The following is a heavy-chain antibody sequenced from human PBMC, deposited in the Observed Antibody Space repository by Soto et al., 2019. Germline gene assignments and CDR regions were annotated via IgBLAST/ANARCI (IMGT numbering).Heavy chain of an antibody. CDR2: IYYTGSI. CDR1: GGSFSSYY. V-gene: IGHV4-59*08. J-gene: IGHJ4*02. Sequence: SETLSLTCTASGGSFSSYYWSWIRQPPGKGLEWIGYIYYTGSIIYNPSLKSRVTMSVDTSKNQFSLKLSSVTAADTAVYYCARVFLRDWGSGWIFDYWGQGTLVTVSS. D-gene: IGHD6-19*01. CDR3: ARVFLRDWGSGWIFDY.